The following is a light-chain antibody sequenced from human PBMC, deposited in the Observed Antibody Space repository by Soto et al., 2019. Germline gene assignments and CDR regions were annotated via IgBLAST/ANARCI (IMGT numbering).Light chain of an antibody. CDR2: GAS. CDR3: QQYNNWPQA. J-gene: IGKJ1*01. Sequence: ERVMTQAPATLSVSPGERATLSCRASQIVSSNLAWYQQKPGQAPRLLIYGASTRATGIPARFSGSGSGTEFTLTISSLQSEDFAVYYCQQYNNWPQAFGHGTKVDIK. V-gene: IGKV3-15*01. CDR1: QIVSSN.